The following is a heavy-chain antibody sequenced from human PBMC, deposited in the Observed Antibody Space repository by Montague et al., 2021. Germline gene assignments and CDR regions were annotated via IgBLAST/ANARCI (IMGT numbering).Heavy chain of an antibody. D-gene: IGHD1/OR15-1a*01. CDR2: FYSGGNT. CDR3: AGARITGTTTPLDY. Sequence: SETLSLTCTVSGGSISSTSHYWDWIRQPPGKGLEWIGTFYSGGNTYYNPALKSRASISADTSNNQFSLKLHSVTAADTAVYFCAGARITGTTTPLDYWGQGTLVIVSS. CDR1: GGSISSTSHY. V-gene: IGHV4-39*01. J-gene: IGHJ4*02.